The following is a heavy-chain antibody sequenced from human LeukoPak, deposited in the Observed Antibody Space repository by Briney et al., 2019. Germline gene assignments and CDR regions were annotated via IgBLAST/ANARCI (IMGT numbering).Heavy chain of an antibody. V-gene: IGHV3-7*01. Sequence: GSLRPSCATSGFTFNNYWMSWVRQAPGKGLEWVANIKEDGSDKDYVDSVKGRFAISRDNAKNSLYLQMNSLRAEDTAVYYCAKGPSYCGSDCYYYFDYWGQGTLVTVSS. CDR1: GFTFNNYW. CDR2: IKEDGSDK. CDR3: AKGPSYCGSDCYYYFDY. J-gene: IGHJ4*02. D-gene: IGHD2-21*01.